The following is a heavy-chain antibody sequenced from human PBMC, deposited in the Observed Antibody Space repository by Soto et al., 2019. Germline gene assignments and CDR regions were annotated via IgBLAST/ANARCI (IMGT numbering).Heavy chain of an antibody. D-gene: IGHD6-19*01. Sequence: LRLSCAASGFTFSSYWMSWVRQAPGKGLEWVANIKQDGSEKYYVDSVKGRFTISRDNAKNSLYLQMNSLRAEDTAVYYCARDRIAVAGYYYYYYGMDVWGQGTTVTVSS. CDR3: ARDRIAVAGYYYYYYGMDV. CDR1: GFTFSSYW. CDR2: IKQDGSEK. J-gene: IGHJ6*02. V-gene: IGHV3-7*01.